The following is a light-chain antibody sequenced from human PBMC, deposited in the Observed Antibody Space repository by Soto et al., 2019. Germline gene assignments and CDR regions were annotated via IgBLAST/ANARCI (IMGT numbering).Light chain of an antibody. CDR3: NSYSGGNTLYV. Sequence: QAVLPQPASVAGSPLHSLTIPCTGTSKDIGGYNFVSWFQQHPGKAPTLLVCDVTRRPSGVSDRFSGSKSGNTASLTISGLQAEDEADYYCNSYSGGNTLYVFGSGTKVTVL. J-gene: IGLJ1*01. V-gene: IGLV2-14*01. CDR2: DVT. CDR1: SKDIGGYNF.